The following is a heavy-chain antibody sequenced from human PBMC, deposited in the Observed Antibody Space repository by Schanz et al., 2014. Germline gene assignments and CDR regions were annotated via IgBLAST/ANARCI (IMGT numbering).Heavy chain of an antibody. V-gene: IGHV3-53*01. Sequence: VQLVESGGGLVKPGGSLRLYCAASGFSVSTNYMSWARQAPGKGLEWISSLYINAGSTRYADSVKGRFFISRDSSKNTLFLQMNSLRADDTAIYFCARDEGRDGYNLAFDVWGQGTLVTVSS. CDR3: ARDEGRDGYNLAFDV. CDR2: LYINAGST. CDR1: GFSVSTNY. J-gene: IGHJ3*01. D-gene: IGHD2-21*01.